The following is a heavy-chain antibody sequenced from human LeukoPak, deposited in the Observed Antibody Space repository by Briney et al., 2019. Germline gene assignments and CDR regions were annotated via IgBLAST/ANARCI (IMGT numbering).Heavy chain of an antibody. V-gene: IGHV3-23*01. J-gene: IGHJ4*02. CDR3: AKVRAISHSSGYYPYDF. CDR2: ISGSGGST. D-gene: IGHD3-22*01. CDR1: GFTFSSYE. Sequence: GGSLRLSCAASGFTFSSYEMSWVRQAPGKGLEWVSGISGSGGSTYYADSVKGRFTISRDTSKNTVYLQMNSLRAEDTAVYYCAKVRAISHSSGYYPYDFWGQGTLVTVSS.